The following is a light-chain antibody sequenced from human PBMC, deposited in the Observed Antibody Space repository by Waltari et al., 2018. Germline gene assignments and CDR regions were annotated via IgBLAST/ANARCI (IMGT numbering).Light chain of an antibody. CDR1: QSVLYSSSNKNY. CDR3: QQYYSSLWT. Sequence: DIVMTQSPDSLAVSLGERATINCKSSQSVLYSSSNKNYLAWYQQKPGQPPKLLIYWASTRESGVPDRFSGSGSGTDFTLIISSLQAEDVAVYYCQQYYSSLWTFGQGTKVEIK. J-gene: IGKJ1*01. CDR2: WAS. V-gene: IGKV4-1*01.